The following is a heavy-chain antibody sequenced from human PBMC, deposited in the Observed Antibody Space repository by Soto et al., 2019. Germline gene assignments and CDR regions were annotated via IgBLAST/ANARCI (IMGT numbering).Heavy chain of an antibody. CDR3: ARAPGITGTHTPWGPYFDY. J-gene: IGHJ4*02. CDR2: IYHSGST. V-gene: IGHV4-30-2*01. CDR1: GGSISSGGYS. D-gene: IGHD1-20*01. Sequence: SETLSLTCAVSGGSISSGGYSWSWIRQPPGKGLEWIGYIYHSGSTYYNPSLKSRVTISVDRSKNQFSLKLSSVTAADTAVYYCARAPGITGTHTPWGPYFDYWGQGTLVTVSS.